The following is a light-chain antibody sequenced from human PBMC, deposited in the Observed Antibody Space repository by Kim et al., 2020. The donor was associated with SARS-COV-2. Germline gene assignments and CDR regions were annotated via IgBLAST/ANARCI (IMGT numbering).Light chain of an antibody. CDR2: EGS. Sequence: QTCTIPRTRTSTGDASYDRVFWHQPPPGTATPVLLYEGSNRPSGVPARFAGPKSGNTTTQTIARLQAADEAYYYCISYTCSITGVFGGGTKLTVL. V-gene: IGLV2-18*02. J-gene: IGLJ3*02. CDR1: STGDASYDR. CDR3: ISYTCSITGV.